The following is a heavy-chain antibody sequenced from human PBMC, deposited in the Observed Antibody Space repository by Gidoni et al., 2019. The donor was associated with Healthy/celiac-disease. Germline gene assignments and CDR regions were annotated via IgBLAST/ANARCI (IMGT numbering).Heavy chain of an antibody. J-gene: IGHJ4*02. CDR2: ISGTDGST. D-gene: IGHD4-17*01. CDR3: AKDLYGENVGDY. Sequence: VQLVVSGGGFVQPGGSRRLCCAASGFIFSNYAMTWVCQAPGKGLEWVSTISGTDGSTYYADSVKSRFTISRDNTKNTLYRQINTLRAEDTAVYYCAKDLYGENVGDYWGQGTLVTVS. V-gene: IGHV3-23*04. CDR1: GFIFSNYA.